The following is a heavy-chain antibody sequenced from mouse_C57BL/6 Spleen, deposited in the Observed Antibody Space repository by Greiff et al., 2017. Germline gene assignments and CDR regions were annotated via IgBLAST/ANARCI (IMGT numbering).Heavy chain of an antibody. D-gene: IGHD2-4*01. J-gene: IGHJ3*01. Sequence: VQLQQPGAELVKPGASVKMSCKASGYTFTSYWITWVKQRPGQGLEWIGDIYPGSGSTNYNEKLKSKATLTVDTSSSTTYMQLSRLTSDDSAVYYCARSELSIYYDYDKGFFAYWGQGTLVTVSA. CDR3: ARSELSIYYDYDKGFFAY. CDR2: IYPGSGST. CDR1: GYTFTSYW. V-gene: IGHV1-55*01.